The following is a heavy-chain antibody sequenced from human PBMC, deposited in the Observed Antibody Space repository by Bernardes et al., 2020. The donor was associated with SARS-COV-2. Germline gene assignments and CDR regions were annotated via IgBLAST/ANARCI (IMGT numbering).Heavy chain of an antibody. CDR3: AREAGATHTIFGVVINEDAYYFDY. V-gene: IGHV3-48*02. Sequence: GGSLRLSCAASGFTFSSYSMNWVRQAPGKGLEWVSYISSSSSTIYYADSVKGRFTISRDNAKNSLYLQMNSLRDEDTAVYYCAREAGATHTIFGVVINEDAYYFDYWGQGTLVTVSS. CDR2: ISSSSSTI. D-gene: IGHD3-3*01. J-gene: IGHJ4*02. CDR1: GFTFSSYS.